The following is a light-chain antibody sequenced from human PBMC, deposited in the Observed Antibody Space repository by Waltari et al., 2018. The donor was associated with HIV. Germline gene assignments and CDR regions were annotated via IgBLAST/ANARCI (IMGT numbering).Light chain of an antibody. CDR2: DVS. V-gene: IGLV2-14*01. CDR3: ATWDDSLDGPM. CDR1: SSAGGGYNS. Sequence: QSALTQPASVSGSPGPSITISCTGTSSAGGGYNSVSCYQQHPGKAPKLMIYDVSNRPSVVSNRFSGSKSGNTASLTISGLQAEDEADYYCATWDDSLDGPMFGGGTKLTVL. J-gene: IGLJ3*02.